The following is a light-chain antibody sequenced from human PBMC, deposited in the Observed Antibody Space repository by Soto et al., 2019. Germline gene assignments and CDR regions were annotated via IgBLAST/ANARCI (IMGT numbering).Light chain of an antibody. CDR1: QDISSY. V-gene: IGKV1-9*01. CDR2: ATS. Sequence: IQLTQSPSSLSASVGDRVTVTCRASQDISSYLAWYQQKPGKAPKLLIYATSTLQSGVPSRFSGSGSGTDFALTISSLQPEDFATYYCQQYNSYSPWTFGQGTKVDIK. J-gene: IGKJ1*01. CDR3: QQYNSYSPWT.